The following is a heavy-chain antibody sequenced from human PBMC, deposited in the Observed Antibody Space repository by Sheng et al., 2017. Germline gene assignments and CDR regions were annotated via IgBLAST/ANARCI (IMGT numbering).Heavy chain of an antibody. D-gene: IGHD1-26*01. V-gene: IGHV3-48*03. Sequence: ESVGGLVQPGGSLRLSCAASGFTFSSYEMNWVRQAPGKGLEWVSYISSSGSTIYYADSVKGRFTISRDNAKNSLYLQMNSLRAEDTAVYYCARVDSGNEPTNIDYWGQGTLVTVSS. CDR2: ISSSGSTI. J-gene: IGHJ4*02. CDR3: ARVDSGNEPTNIDY. CDR1: GFTFSSYE.